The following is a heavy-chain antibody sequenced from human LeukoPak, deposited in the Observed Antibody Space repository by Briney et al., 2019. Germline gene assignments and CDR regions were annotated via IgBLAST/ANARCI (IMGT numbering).Heavy chain of an antibody. V-gene: IGHV4-39*02. Sequence: SETLSLTCTVSGGSISSSSYYWGWIRQPPGKGLEWIGSIYYSGSTYYDPSLKSRVTISVDTSKNQFSLKLSSVTAADTAVYYCARDPGSGYEEHFDYWGQGTLVTVSS. CDR3: ARDPGSGYEEHFDY. D-gene: IGHD5-12*01. CDR2: IYYSGST. J-gene: IGHJ4*02. CDR1: GGSISSSSYY.